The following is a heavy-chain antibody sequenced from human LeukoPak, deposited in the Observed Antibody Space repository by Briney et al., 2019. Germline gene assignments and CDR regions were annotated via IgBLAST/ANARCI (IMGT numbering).Heavy chain of an antibody. D-gene: IGHD5-18*01. CDR1: GYSFTGYY. J-gene: IGHJ5*02. Sequence: ASVKVSCKASGYSFTGYYMDWVRQAPGQGLEWMGRINPNSGGTKYAQKFQGRVTMTRNTSINSVYMELSSLRSDDTAMYYCARKGNSYGLHRNWFDLWGQEPWSPSPQ. CDR2: INPNSGGT. CDR3: ARKGNSYGLHRNWFDL. V-gene: IGHV1-2*06.